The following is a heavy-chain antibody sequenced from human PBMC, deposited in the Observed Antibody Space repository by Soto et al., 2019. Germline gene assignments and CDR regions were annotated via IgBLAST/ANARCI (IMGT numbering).Heavy chain of an antibody. V-gene: IGHV3-23*01. J-gene: IGHJ4*02. CDR1: GFTFSSYA. CDR3: AKDFLPSHYDSSGLDDY. Sequence: GGSLRLSCAASGFTFSSYAMSWVRQAPGKGLEWVSAISGSGGSTYYADSAKGRFTISRDNSKNTLYLQMNSLRAEDTAVYYCAKDFLPSHYDSSGLDDYWGQGTLVTVSS. D-gene: IGHD3-22*01. CDR2: ISGSGGST.